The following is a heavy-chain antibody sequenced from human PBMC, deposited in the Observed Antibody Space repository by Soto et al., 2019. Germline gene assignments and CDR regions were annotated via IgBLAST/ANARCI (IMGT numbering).Heavy chain of an antibody. J-gene: IGHJ4*02. Sequence: TSETLSLTCTVSGGSISSSSYYWGWIRQPPGKGLEWIGSIYYSGSTYYNPSLKSRVAISVDTSKNQFSLKLSSVTAADTAVYYCASLTGAYSSTWYIFDYWGQGTLVTVSS. CDR3: ASLTGAYSSTWYIFDY. D-gene: IGHD6-13*01. CDR1: GGSISSSSYY. V-gene: IGHV4-39*01. CDR2: IYYSGST.